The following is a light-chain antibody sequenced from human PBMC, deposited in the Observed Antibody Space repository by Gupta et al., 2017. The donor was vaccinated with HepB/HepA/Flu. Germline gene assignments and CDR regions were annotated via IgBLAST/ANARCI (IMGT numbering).Light chain of an antibody. CDR1: QDITIY. CDR2: DAS. J-gene: IGKJ3*01. Sequence: DIQMTQSLSSLSASIGDRVTITCQASQDITIYLSWYQQKPGKAPKLLIYDASNLETGVPPRFSGSGSWTDFTFTISSLQPEDIATYYCQQYNHLPFTFGPGTKVDF. CDR3: QQYNHLPFT. V-gene: IGKV1-33*01.